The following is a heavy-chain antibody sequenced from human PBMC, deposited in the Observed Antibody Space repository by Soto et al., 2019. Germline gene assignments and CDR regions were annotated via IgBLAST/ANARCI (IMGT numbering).Heavy chain of an antibody. Sequence: EVQLLESGGDLVQPGGSLRLSCAASGFTLSSYAMSWVRQAPGKGLEWVSGITGITSSGTEMYYADSVKGRFTISRDSSKNILNLQMIGLRAEDTAMYYCAKTFYHGSSRAFDVWGQGTLVTVSS. CDR3: AKTFYHGSSRAFDV. J-gene: IGHJ3*01. CDR1: GFTLSSYA. D-gene: IGHD3-22*01. CDR2: ITGITSSGTEM. V-gene: IGHV3-23*01.